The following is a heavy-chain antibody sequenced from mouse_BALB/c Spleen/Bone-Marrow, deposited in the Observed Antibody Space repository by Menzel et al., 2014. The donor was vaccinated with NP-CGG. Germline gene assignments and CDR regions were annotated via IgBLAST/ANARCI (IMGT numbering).Heavy chain of an antibody. D-gene: IGHD2-2*01. CDR2: IRRESNNYAT. CDR3: VGYPFAY. CDR1: GFTFNANA. V-gene: IGHV10S3*01. Sequence: EVKLVESGGGLVQPKGSLRLSCAAPGFTFNANAMNWVRQAPGKGLEWVARIRRESNNYATYYADSVKDRFTISRDVSQSMLYLQMNNLKTEDTAMYYCVGYPFAYWGQGTLVTVSA. J-gene: IGHJ3*01.